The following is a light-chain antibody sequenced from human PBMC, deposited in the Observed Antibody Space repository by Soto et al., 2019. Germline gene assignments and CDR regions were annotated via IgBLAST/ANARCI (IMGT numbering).Light chain of an antibody. CDR1: QTMTRA. CDR2: AAS. J-gene: IGKJ1*01. Sequence: ETVLMQSPGTLSLSPGERATLSCRASQTMTRAYVAWYQQKPGQAPRLLIYAASYRATGISDRFSGSGSGTEFTLIISSLQSEDFAVYYCQQYHNWPPWTFGQGTKVDI. CDR3: QQYHNWPPWT. V-gene: IGKV3D-15*01.